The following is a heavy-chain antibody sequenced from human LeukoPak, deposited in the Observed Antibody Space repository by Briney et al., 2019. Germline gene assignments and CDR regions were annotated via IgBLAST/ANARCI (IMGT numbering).Heavy chain of an antibody. Sequence: PGGSLRLSCAASGFTFSSYTMSWVRQAPGKGLEWVSTISGSGGNTYYADSVKGRFTISRDNSKDTLSLQMNSLRAEDTAVYYCARGLESGRFPFYDRPLDDWGQGTLVPVSS. CDR3: ARGLESGRFPFYDRPLDD. CDR2: ISGSGGNT. J-gene: IGHJ4*02. D-gene: IGHD3-22*01. V-gene: IGHV3-23*01. CDR1: GFTFSSYT.